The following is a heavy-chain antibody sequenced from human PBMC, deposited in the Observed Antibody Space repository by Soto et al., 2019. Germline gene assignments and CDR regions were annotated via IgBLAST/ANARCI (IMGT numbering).Heavy chain of an antibody. V-gene: IGHV3-23*01. CDR3: AKNNLCGLMTKDY. J-gene: IGHJ4*02. CDR2: ISASGGST. CDR1: GFTFSNYP. D-gene: IGHD2-21*01. Sequence: EVQLLESGGGLVQGGESLRLSCPASGFTFSNYPMSWVRQVPGKGLEWVSSISASGGSTYYADSVRGRFTISRDNSKNTLYLQMNILRAEDTAVYYCAKNNLCGLMTKDYWCQGTLFSVAS.